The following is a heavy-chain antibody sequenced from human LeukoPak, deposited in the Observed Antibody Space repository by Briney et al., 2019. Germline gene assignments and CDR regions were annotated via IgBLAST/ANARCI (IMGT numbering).Heavy chain of an antibody. J-gene: IGHJ4*02. CDR3: ARGVYSGYD. D-gene: IGHD5-12*01. CDR2: VNPNSGNT. Sequence: GASVKVSCKASGYTFTSYGISWVRQAPGQGLEWMGYVNPNSGNTGYAQKFQGRVTMTRDTSISTVYMELSSLRSDDTAVYYCARGVYSGYDWGQGTLVTVSS. CDR1: GYTFTSYG. V-gene: IGHV1-8*02.